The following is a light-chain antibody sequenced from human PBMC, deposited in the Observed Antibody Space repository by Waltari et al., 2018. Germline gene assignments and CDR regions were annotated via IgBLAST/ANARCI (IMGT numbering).Light chain of an antibody. V-gene: IGKV3-20*01. CDR2: GAS. Sequence: EIVLTQSPGTLSLSPGARATLSCRASQSVTSNYLAWYQQKPGQAPRLLIFGASSRATGIPDRFSGSGSGTDFTLTISRLEPEDFAVYYCQQYDYSALFTFGPGTKVDIK. CDR1: QSVTSNY. CDR3: QQYDYSALFT. J-gene: IGKJ3*01.